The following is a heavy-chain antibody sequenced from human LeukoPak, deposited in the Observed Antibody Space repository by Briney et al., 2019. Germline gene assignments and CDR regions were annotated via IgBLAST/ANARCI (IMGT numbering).Heavy chain of an antibody. CDR2: IHNGGST. V-gene: IGHV3-53*01. J-gene: IGHJ1*01. Sequence: PGGSLRLAGVASAFTVSTNHIDWVRQAPGRGLGWVSVIHNGGSTYYADSVKGRSTISRDHSKNTLYLQLNSLRVEDTAVYYCATSIVGFTYDEHFQHWGQGTLVTVSS. D-gene: IGHD1-26*01. CDR1: AFTVSTNH. CDR3: ATSIVGFTYDEHFQH.